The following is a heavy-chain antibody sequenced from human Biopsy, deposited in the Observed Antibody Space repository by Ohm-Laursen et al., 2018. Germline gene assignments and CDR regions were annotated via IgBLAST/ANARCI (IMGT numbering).Heavy chain of an antibody. Sequence: SSVKVSCKAPGGTFSNYGVNWARQAPGQGLEWLGGNIPILGTGNYAQKFQDRVTVAADTSTSTSTMELRRLRSDDTAVYYCATKVTGYFHHWGQGTLVIVSS. CDR1: GGTFSNYG. J-gene: IGHJ1*01. CDR2: NIPILGTG. CDR3: ATKVTGYFHH. V-gene: IGHV1-69*06. D-gene: IGHD2-21*02.